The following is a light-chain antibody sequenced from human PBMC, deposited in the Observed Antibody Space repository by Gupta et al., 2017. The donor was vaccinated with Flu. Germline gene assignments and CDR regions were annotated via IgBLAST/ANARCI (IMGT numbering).Light chain of an antibody. Sequence: SSELTQPPSVSVSHGQTATITCSGDKWGVKYTSWYQQKPGQSPLRVISQDGNRTAGIPARFSGSISDNTATLTITGTQEVEEADYYCQAEDSSGAVVFGGGTKL. CDR2: QDG. CDR1: KWGVKY. V-gene: IGLV3-1*01. J-gene: IGLJ3*02. CDR3: QAEDSSGAVV.